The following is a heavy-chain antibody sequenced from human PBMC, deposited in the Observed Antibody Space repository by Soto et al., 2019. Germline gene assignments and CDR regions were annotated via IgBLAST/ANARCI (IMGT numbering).Heavy chain of an antibody. Sequence: ASVKVSCKASGYTFTGYYMHWVRQAPGQGLEWMGWINPNSGGTNYAQKFQGRVTITRDTSASTTYMELRSLRSDDTAVYYCASDGFYGSGSYSRLYYYYGMDVWGQGTTVTVSS. CDR1: GYTFTGYY. J-gene: IGHJ6*02. V-gene: IGHV1-2*02. D-gene: IGHD3-10*01. CDR3: ASDGFYGSGSYSRLYYYYGMDV. CDR2: INPNSGGT.